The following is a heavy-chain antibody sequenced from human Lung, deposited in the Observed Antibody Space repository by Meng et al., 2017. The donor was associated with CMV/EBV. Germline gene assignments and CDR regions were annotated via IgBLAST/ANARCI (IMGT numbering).Heavy chain of an antibody. Sequence: QVPLREAGQGLVKPSETLSLSVAGSGDALPNHYWWAWVRKPPGEGLEWIGEIPHRGSSAYNPSLKSRVSMSIDKSKNQFSLKLTSVTAADTTGYHCRRGSGGSVWGQGTLVTVSS. D-gene: IGHD3-10*01. CDR2: IPHRGSS. V-gene: IGHV4-4*02. J-gene: IGHJ1*01. CDR3: RRGSGGSV. CDR1: GDALPNHYW.